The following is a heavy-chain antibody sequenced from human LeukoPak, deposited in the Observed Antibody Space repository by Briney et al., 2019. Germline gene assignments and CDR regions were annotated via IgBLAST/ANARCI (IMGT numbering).Heavy chain of an antibody. J-gene: IGHJ5*02. CDR1: GGSFSGYY. CDR2: INHSGST. CDR3: ARTPPYYYGSGSYGFDP. Sequence: PSETLSLTCAVYGGSFSGYYWSWIRQPPGKGLEWIGEINHSGSTNYNPSLKSRVTISVDTSKNQFSLKLSSVTAADTAVYYCARTPPYYYGSGSYGFDPWGQGTLVTVSS. V-gene: IGHV4-34*01. D-gene: IGHD3-10*01.